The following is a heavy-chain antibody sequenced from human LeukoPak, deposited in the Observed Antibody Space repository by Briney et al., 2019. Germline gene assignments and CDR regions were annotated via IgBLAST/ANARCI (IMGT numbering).Heavy chain of an antibody. D-gene: IGHD5-12*01. J-gene: IGHJ5*02. Sequence: GGSLRLSCAASGFTLSGNWMHWVRQAPGKGLVWVSRINTDGSSTDYADSVKGRFTISRDNAKNTLYLQMNSLRAEDTAVYYCARDLDGYRSGNGAWGQGTLVTVSS. CDR1: GFTLSGNW. V-gene: IGHV3-74*01. CDR2: INTDGSST. CDR3: ARDLDGYRSGNGA.